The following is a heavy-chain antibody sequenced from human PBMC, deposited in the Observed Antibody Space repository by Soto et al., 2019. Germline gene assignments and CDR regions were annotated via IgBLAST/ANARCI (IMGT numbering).Heavy chain of an antibody. Sequence: ESLKISCKGSGYSCTSYWIGWVRQMPGKGLEWMGIIYPGDSDTRYSPSFQGQVTISADKSISTAYLQWSSLKASDTAMYYCARPGGAAAAKADFDYWGQGTLVTVSS. CDR3: ARPGGAAAAKADFDY. J-gene: IGHJ4*02. D-gene: IGHD6-13*01. CDR2: IYPGDSDT. CDR1: GYSCTSYW. V-gene: IGHV5-51*01.